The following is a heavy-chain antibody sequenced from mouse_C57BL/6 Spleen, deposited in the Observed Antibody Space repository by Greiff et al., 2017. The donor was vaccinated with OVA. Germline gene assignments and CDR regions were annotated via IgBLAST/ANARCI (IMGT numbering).Heavy chain of an antibody. CDR2: IDPSDSYT. D-gene: IGHD1-1*01. CDR1: GYTFTSYW. J-gene: IGHJ1*03. CDR3: ARRDDYYGSSYGYWYFDV. Sequence: QVQLQQPGAELVKPGASVKLSCKASGYTFTSYWMQWVKQRPGQGLEWIGEIDPSDSYTNYNQKFKGKATLTVDTSSSTAYLQLSSLTSEDSAVNYCARRDDYYGSSYGYWYFDVWGTGTTVTVSS. V-gene: IGHV1-50*01.